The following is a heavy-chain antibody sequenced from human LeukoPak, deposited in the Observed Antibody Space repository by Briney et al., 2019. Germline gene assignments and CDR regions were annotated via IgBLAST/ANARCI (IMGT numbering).Heavy chain of an antibody. CDR2: IGPTGTDR. CDR1: GFTFSSCG. D-gene: IGHD1-14*01. V-gene: IGHV3-21*01. Sequence: GGSLRLSCAASGFTFSSCGFNWVRQAPGKGLEWVSSIGPTGTDRYYADSVRGRFTISRDNAKNSMYLQMDSLGDEDTAVYYCATETIGRHYDYWGQGTLLTVSS. J-gene: IGHJ4*02. CDR3: ATETIGRHYDY.